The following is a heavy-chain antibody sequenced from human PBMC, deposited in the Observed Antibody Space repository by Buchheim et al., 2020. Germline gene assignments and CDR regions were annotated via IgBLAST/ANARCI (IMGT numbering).Heavy chain of an antibody. J-gene: IGHJ6*02. D-gene: IGHD3-3*01. CDR3: ARRVPRFGMDV. CDR1: GFTFSTYW. V-gene: IGHV3-74*01. Sequence: EVQLVESGGGLVQPGGSLRLSCAASGFTFSTYWMHWVRQAPGEGLVWVSRITTDGSDTRYADSVKGRFTISRDNAKNTLDLQMNSLRAEDTAIYYCARRVPRFGMDVWGQGTT. CDR2: ITTDGSDT.